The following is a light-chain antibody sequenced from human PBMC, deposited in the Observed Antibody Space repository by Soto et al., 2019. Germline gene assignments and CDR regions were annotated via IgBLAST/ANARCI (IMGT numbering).Light chain of an antibody. CDR2: AAS. CDR1: QDISNF. CDR3: QQYNRYPIT. Sequence: DIQMTQSPSSLSASVGDRVTITCRASQDISNFLAWFQQKPGKAPKSLIYAASSLRSGVPSKFSGSGSGTDFTLTISSLQPEDSATYYCQQYNRYPITFGQGTRLEIK. J-gene: IGKJ5*01. V-gene: IGKV1-16*02.